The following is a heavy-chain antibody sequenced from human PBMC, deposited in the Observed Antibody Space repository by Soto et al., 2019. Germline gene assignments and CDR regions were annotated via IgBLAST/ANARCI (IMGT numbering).Heavy chain of an antibody. Sequence: QVQLQESGPGLVKPSQTLSLTCTVSVGSISSGGYYWSWIRQHPGKGLEWIGYIYYSGSTYYNPSLKSRVTISVDTSKNQFSLKLSSVTAADTAVYYCPRDHGSGINWFDPSGQGILVTVSS. CDR3: PRDHGSGINWFDP. D-gene: IGHD3-10*01. CDR2: IYYSGST. J-gene: IGHJ5*02. V-gene: IGHV4-31*03. CDR1: VGSISSGGYY.